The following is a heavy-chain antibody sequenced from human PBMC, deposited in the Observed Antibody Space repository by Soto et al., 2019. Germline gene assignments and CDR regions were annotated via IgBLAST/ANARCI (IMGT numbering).Heavy chain of an antibody. J-gene: IGHJ4*02. CDR3: ARGSNKWQNYFDS. CDR2: ISSGSSTI. D-gene: IGHD2-15*01. V-gene: IGHV3-48*02. Sequence: GGSLRLSCAASGFTFSSYSMNWVRQAPGKGLEWISYISSGSSTIYYTDSVKGRFTISRDNAKNSVYLQMNSLRDEDTAVYYCARGSNKWQNYFDSWGQGTLVTVSS. CDR1: GFTFSSYS.